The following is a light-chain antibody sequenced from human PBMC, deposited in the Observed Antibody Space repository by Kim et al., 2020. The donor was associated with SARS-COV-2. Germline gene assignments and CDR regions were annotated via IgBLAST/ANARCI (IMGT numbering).Light chain of an antibody. Sequence: DIQMTQSPSTLSASVGDRVTITCRASRSIDTWLAWYQQKPGKAPKLLIYKASSLKSGVPSRFSGSGSGTEFTLTTSSLQPDDFATYYCQQYRSYPWMFGQGTKVDIK. CDR2: KAS. CDR3: QQYRSYPWM. CDR1: RSIDTW. J-gene: IGKJ1*01. V-gene: IGKV1-5*03.